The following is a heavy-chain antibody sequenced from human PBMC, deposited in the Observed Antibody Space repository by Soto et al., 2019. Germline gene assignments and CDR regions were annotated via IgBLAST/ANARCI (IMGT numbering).Heavy chain of an antibody. D-gene: IGHD6-19*01. J-gene: IGHJ4*02. Sequence: EVQLLESAGGLVQPGGSLSLSCAASGFTFSSYAMRWVRQAPGKGLEWVSAISGSGGNTYYADSVKGRFTISRDNSKNTLFLQLNSLRAEDTAVYYCAKCAGSGWYPDYWGQGTLVTVPS. V-gene: IGHV3-23*01. CDR3: AKCAGSGWYPDY. CDR2: ISGSGGNT. CDR1: GFTFSSYA.